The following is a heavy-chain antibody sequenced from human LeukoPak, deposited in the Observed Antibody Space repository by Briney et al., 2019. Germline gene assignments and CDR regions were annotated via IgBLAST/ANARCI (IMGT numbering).Heavy chain of an antibody. CDR3: ARISDCSGGSCYSKNY. D-gene: IGHD2-15*01. Sequence: GGSLRLSCAASGFTLSSYNMNWVRQAPGKGLEWVSSISSSGSYINYADSVKGRFTISRDNTKNSLYLQMNSLRVEDTAVYYCARISDCSGGSCYSKNYWGQGTLVTVSS. CDR2: ISSSGSYI. CDR1: GFTLSSYN. J-gene: IGHJ4*02. V-gene: IGHV3-21*01.